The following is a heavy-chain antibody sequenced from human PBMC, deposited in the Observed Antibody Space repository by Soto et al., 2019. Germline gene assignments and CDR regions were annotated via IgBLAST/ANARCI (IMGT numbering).Heavy chain of an antibody. CDR3: PSSDDR. J-gene: IGHJ4*02. Sequence: SETLCLTCTVSAGSIITGGYYWILIRQDPRKGMERIGYIFYSGTTYYNPSLKSRVTISVDTSKNQFSLKLSSVTAADTAVYYCPSSDDRWSQGTFVTGSS. V-gene: IGHV4-31*03. CDR1: AGSIITGGYY. CDR2: IFYSGTT. D-gene: IGHD3-3*01.